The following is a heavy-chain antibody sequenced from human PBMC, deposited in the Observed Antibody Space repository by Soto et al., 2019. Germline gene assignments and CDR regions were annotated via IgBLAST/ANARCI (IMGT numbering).Heavy chain of an antibody. V-gene: IGHV3-30*18. CDR3: AKDSGTYWYFDL. CDR1: GFTFSSYG. D-gene: IGHD3-10*01. Sequence: QVQLVESGGGVVQPGRSLRLSCAAPGFTFSSYGIHWVRQAPGKGLEWVAVISYDGSNKFYADSVKGRFTISRDNSKNTLYLQMNSLRAEDTAVYYCAKDSGTYWYFDLWGRGTLVTVSS. J-gene: IGHJ2*01. CDR2: ISYDGSNK.